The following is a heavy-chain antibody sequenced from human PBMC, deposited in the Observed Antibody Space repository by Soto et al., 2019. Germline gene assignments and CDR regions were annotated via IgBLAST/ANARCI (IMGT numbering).Heavy chain of an antibody. J-gene: IGHJ5*02. CDR3: AAEGTLNWFDP. Sequence: PGGSLRLSCAASGFTFSSYEMNWVRQAPGKGLEWVSYIRSSGSTIYYADSVKGRITISRDNAKNSLYLQMNSLRAEDTAVYYCAAEGTLNWFDPWGQGTLVTVSS. CDR2: IRSSGSTI. CDR1: GFTFSSYE. V-gene: IGHV3-48*03. D-gene: IGHD1-1*01.